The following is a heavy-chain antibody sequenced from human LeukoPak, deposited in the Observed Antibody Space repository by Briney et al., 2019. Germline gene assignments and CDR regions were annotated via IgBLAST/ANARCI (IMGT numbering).Heavy chain of an antibody. J-gene: IGHJ4*02. V-gene: IGHV3-11*01. CDR3: AIDLRSRTLYLMAY. CDR2: ISGSGHNF. CDR1: GFTFSDYF. D-gene: IGHD2-2*01. Sequence: PGGSLRLSCAASGFTFSDYFMSWIRQAPGKGLEWVSSISGSGHNFYYADSVKGRFTVSRDDAKNPLYLQMNSLRAEDTAVYYWAIDLRSRTLYLMAYWGRGGLLTVPS.